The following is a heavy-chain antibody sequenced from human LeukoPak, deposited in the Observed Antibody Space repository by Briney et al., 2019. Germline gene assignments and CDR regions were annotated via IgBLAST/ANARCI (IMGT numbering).Heavy chain of an antibody. CDR1: GYTFTSYG. D-gene: IGHD3-10*01. V-gene: IGHV1-18*01. CDR3: ARITMVRGVIIYAGWFDP. Sequence: ASVKVSCKASGYTFTSYGISWVRPAPGQGIEWMGWISAYNGNTNYAQKLQGRVTMTTDTSTSTAYMELRSLRSDDTAVYYCARITMVRGVIIYAGWFDPWGQGTLVTVSS. CDR2: ISAYNGNT. J-gene: IGHJ5*02.